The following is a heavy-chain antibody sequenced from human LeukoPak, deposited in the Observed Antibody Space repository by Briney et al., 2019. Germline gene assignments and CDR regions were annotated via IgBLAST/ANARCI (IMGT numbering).Heavy chain of an antibody. CDR1: GFTFSSYS. Sequence: PGGSLRLSCAASGFTFSSYSMNWVRQAPGKGLEWVSYIISSSSTMYYADSVKGRFTISRDNAKNSLYLQMNSLRDEDTAVYYCASRSFGYYYDSSGYALDAFDIWGQGTMVTVSS. J-gene: IGHJ3*02. CDR3: ASRSFGYYYDSSGYALDAFDI. V-gene: IGHV3-48*02. CDR2: IISSSSTM. D-gene: IGHD3-22*01.